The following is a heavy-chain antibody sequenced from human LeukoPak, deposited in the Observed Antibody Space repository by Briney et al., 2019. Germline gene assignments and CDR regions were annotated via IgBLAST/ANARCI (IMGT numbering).Heavy chain of an antibody. V-gene: IGHV1-69*01. J-gene: IGHJ6*04. CDR1: GGTFSSYA. D-gene: IGHD2-2*01. Sequence: GSSVKVSCKASGGTFSSYAISWVRQAPGQVLEWMGGIIPIFGTANYAQKFQGRVTITADESTSTAYMELSSLRSEDTAVYYCARSSASIVVVPAAMHYYYGMDVWGKGTTVTVSS. CDR2: IIPIFGTA. CDR3: ARSSASIVVVPAAMHYYYGMDV.